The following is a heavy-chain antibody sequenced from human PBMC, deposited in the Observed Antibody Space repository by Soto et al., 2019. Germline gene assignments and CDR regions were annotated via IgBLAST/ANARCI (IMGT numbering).Heavy chain of an antibody. V-gene: IGHV3-23*01. D-gene: IGHD6-13*01. Sequence: EVQLLESGGGLVQPGGSLRLSCAASGFTFSSYAMSWVRQAPGKGLEWVSAISGSGGSTYYADSVKGRFTISRDNSKNTLYLQMNGRRAEDTAVYYCAKIPHSSSWYLDAFGIWGQGTMVTVSS. CDR3: AKIPHSSSWYLDAFGI. J-gene: IGHJ3*02. CDR1: GFTFSSYA. CDR2: ISGSGGST.